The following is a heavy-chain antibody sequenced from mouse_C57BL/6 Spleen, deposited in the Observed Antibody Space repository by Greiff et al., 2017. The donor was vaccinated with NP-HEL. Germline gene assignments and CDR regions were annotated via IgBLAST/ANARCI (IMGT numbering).Heavy chain of an antibody. CDR3: ARSPNYLNYFDD. CDR2: IYPGSGST. D-gene: IGHD2-1*01. Sequence: VQLQQPGAELVKPGASVKMSCKASGFTFTSYWITWVKQRPGQGLEWIGDIYPGSGSTNYNEKFKSKATLTVDTSSSTAYMQLSSLTSEDSAVYYCARSPNYLNYFDDWGQGTTLTVSS. V-gene: IGHV1-55*01. J-gene: IGHJ2*01. CDR1: GFTFTSYW.